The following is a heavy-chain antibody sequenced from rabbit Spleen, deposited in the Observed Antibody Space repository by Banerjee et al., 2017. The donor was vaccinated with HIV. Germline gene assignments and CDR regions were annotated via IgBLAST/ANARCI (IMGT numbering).Heavy chain of an antibody. D-gene: IGHD8-1*01. CDR1: GVSFTSNYY. V-gene: IGHV1S40*01. CDR3: ARDSGSSFSSYGMDL. Sequence: QSLEESGGDLVKPGASLTLTCTASGVSFTSNYYMCWVRQAPGKGLEWIACIDTGSSGFTYFASWAKGRFTISKTSSTTVTLQVTSLTAADTATYFCARDSGSSFSSYGMDLWGPGHPGHRL. J-gene: IGHJ6*01. CDR2: IDTGSSGFT.